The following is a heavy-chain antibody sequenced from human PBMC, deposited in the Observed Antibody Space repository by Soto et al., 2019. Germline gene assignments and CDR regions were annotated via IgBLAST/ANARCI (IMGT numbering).Heavy chain of an antibody. J-gene: IGHJ4*02. CDR3: AHRVLRTVFGLVTTTAIYFDF. D-gene: IGHD3-3*01. CDR1: GFSLTTSGVG. CDR2: IYWDDDK. Sequence: QITLNESGPTVVRPTETLTLTCRFSGFSLTTSGVGVGWIRQSPGKAPEWLALIYWDDDKRYSAYLKRRLTITKDTSKNQVVLTVSDLDPTDTATYYCAHRVLRTVFGLVTTTAIYFDFWGQGTPVAVSS. V-gene: IGHV2-5*02.